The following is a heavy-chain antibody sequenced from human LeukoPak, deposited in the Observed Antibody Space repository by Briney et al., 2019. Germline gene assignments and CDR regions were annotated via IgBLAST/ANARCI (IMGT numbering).Heavy chain of an antibody. J-gene: IGHJ4*02. D-gene: IGHD3-10*01. Sequence: GGSLRLSCAASGFTFSSYAMSWVRQAPGKGLEWVSAISGSGGSTYYADYVKARFTISRDNSKNTLYLQMNSLRADDTAVYYCAKAPITRYFDYWGQGTLVTVSS. CDR3: AKAPITRYFDY. CDR1: GFTFSSYA. CDR2: ISGSGGST. V-gene: IGHV3-23*01.